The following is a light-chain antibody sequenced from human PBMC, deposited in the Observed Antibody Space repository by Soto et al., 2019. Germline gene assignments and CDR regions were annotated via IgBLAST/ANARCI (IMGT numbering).Light chain of an antibody. CDR3: SSYRGSSTLYV. J-gene: IGLJ1*01. Sequence: QSVLTQPASVSGSPGQSITISCTGTSSDVGGYNYVSWYQHHPGKAPKLMIYDVSNRPSGVSNRFSGSKSGNTASLTISGLQAEDEADYYCSSYRGSSTLYVFGTGTKLTVL. CDR2: DVS. CDR1: SSDVGGYNY. V-gene: IGLV2-14*03.